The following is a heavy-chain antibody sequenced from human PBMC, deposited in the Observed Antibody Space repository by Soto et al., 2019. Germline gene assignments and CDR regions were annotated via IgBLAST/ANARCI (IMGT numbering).Heavy chain of an antibody. V-gene: IGHV1-8*01. Sequence: QVHLVQAGAEVKKPGASVKVSCKTSGYTFTNFDVHWVRQAAGQGLEWMGWMSPNSENKGYAQKFKGRVTMDRDTSITTAYMELSSLRSYDTAVYFCVRCFGNSWNTGGYNWFDFWGQVTLVTVSS. CDR3: VRCFGNSWNTGGYNWFDF. J-gene: IGHJ5*01. D-gene: IGHD1-1*01. CDR2: MSPNSENK. CDR1: GYTFTNFD.